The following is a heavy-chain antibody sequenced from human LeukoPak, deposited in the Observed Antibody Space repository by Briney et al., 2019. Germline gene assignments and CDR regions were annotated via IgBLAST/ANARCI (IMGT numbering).Heavy chain of an antibody. D-gene: IGHD5-24*01. CDR3: AREGRDGYNSCARTIDY. CDR1: GFTVSSNY. Sequence: PGGYLRRYCAASGFTVSSNYMSWVRQAPGKGLEWVSVIYSGGSTYYADSVKSRFTISRDNSKNTLYLQMNSLRAEDTAVYYCAREGRDGYNSCARTIDYWGQGTLVTVSS. V-gene: IGHV3-53*01. CDR2: IYSGGST. J-gene: IGHJ4*02.